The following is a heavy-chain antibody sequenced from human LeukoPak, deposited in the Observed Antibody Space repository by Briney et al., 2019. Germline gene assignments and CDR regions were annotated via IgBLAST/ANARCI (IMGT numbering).Heavy chain of an antibody. CDR2: IYYSGST. CDR3: ARDRLGLPVDY. V-gene: IGHV4-39*02. D-gene: IGHD3-16*01. J-gene: IGHJ4*02. CDR1: GGSISSGSYY. Sequence: SETLSLTCTVSGGSISSGSYYWGWIRQPPGKGLEWIGSIYYSGSTYYNPSLESRVTISVDTSKNQFSLKLYSVTAADTALYYCARDRLGLPVDYWGRGTLVTVSS.